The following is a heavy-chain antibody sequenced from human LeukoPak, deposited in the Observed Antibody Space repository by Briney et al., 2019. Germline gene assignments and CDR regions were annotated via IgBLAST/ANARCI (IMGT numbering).Heavy chain of an antibody. CDR3: ARDLWELGPIDY. V-gene: IGHV3-21*01. D-gene: IGHD1-26*01. CDR1: GFTFSSYS. J-gene: IGHJ4*02. Sequence: KPGGSLRLSCAASGFTFSSYSMNWVRQAPGKGLEWVSSISSSSSYIYYADSVKGRFTISRDNAKNSLYLQMNSLRAEDTAVYYCARDLWELGPIDYWGQGTLVTVSS. CDR2: ISSSSSYI.